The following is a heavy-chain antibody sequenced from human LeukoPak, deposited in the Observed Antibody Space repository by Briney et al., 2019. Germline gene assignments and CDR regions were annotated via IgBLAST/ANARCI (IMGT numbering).Heavy chain of an antibody. D-gene: IGHD2-15*01. CDR2: INPSGGST. CDR3: ASGYCSGGSCYSAEYFQH. CDR1: GYTFTSYY. J-gene: IGHJ1*01. Sequence: GASVKVSCKASGYTFTSYYMHWVRQAPGQGLEWMGIINPSGGSTSYAQKFQGRVTMPRHTSTSTVYMELSSLRSEDTAVYYCASGYCSGGSCYSAEYFQHWGQGTLVTVSS. V-gene: IGHV1-46*01.